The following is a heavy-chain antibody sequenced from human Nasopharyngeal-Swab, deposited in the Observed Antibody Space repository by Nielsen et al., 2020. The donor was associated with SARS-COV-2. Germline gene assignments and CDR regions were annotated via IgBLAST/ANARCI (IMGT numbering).Heavy chain of an antibody. Sequence: GESLKISCAASGFTFSSYAMHWVRQAPGKGLEYVSAISSNGGSTYYANSVKGRFTISRDNAKNTVYLQMNSLRVDDTAVYYCVRDGAAKGFDYWGQGTLVTVSS. J-gene: IGHJ4*02. CDR1: GFTFSSYA. CDR3: VRDGAAKGFDY. D-gene: IGHD1-26*01. CDR2: ISSNGGST. V-gene: IGHV3-64*01.